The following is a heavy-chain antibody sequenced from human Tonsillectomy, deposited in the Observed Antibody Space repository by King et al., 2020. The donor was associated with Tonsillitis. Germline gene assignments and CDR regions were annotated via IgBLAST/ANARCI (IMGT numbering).Heavy chain of an antibody. CDR1: GFTFTNYG. D-gene: IGHD2/OR15-2a*01. J-gene: IGHJ4*02. CDR3: AQDISTPGDY. Sequence: VQLVESGGGLAQPGGSLRLSCAASGFTFTNYGMYWVRQSPGLGLEWVSTISPSGTNTHYADSVRGRFTISRDNFKNTLFLEMNSLRAEDTALYYCAQDISTPGDYWGQGTLVTVSS. CDR2: ISPSGTNT. V-gene: IGHV3-23*04.